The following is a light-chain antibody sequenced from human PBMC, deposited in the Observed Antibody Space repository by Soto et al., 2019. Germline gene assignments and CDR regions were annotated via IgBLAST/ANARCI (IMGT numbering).Light chain of an antibody. V-gene: IGLV2-14*01. CDR3: SSYTSSSTRV. CDR1: SSDVGGYNY. CDR2: EVS. Sequence: QSALTQPASVSGSPGQSITISCTGTSSDVGGYNYVSWYQQHPGKAPKLMIYEVSNRPSGVSNRFSGSESGNTASLTISGLQAEDEADYYCSSYTSSSTRVFGTGTQLTVL. J-gene: IGLJ1*01.